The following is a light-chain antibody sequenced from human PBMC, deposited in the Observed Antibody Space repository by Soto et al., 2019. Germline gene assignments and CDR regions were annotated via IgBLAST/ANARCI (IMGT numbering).Light chain of an antibody. Sequence: DIQMTQSPSPLPASVGDRVTITCRDSQSSSNWLAWYQQKPGTAPKVLIYHASNLQSGFPSRCSGSGSGTEFTLTISSLHPDDFATYYCQQYNSDAFGQGTKVDIK. V-gene: IGKV1-5*01. CDR1: QSSSNW. CDR3: QQYNSDA. CDR2: HAS. J-gene: IGKJ1*01.